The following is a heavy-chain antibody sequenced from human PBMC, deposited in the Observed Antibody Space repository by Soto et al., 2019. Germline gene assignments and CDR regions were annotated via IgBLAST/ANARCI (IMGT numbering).Heavy chain of an antibody. J-gene: IGHJ3*01. CDR1: GFTFSTYA. CDR2: ISESGVYT. V-gene: IGHV3-23*01. D-gene: IGHD2-8*01. Sequence: GGSLRLSCTASGFTFSTYAMSWVRQAPGEGLEWVSSISESGVYTDYADSVKGRFTISRDNSKNTLYVQMTSLRAEDTAVYYCAKETSPNTYYAFDFWGQGTLVTVSS. CDR3: AKETSPNTYYAFDF.